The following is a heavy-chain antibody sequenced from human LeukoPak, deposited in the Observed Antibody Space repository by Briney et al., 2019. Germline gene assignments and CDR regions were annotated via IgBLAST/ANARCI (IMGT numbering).Heavy chain of an antibody. CDR1: GFTFSSYW. CDR2: INFDGSVT. D-gene: IGHD5-18*01. V-gene: IGHV3-74*01. CDR3: ARGGGYSYGHFDF. Sequence: GGSLRLSCAASGFTFSSYWMHWVRQAPGKGLVWVSRINFDGSVTSYADSVKGRFTISRDSAKNTLYLQMNSLRAEDTAVYYCARGGGYSYGHFDFWGQGTLVTVSS. J-gene: IGHJ4*02.